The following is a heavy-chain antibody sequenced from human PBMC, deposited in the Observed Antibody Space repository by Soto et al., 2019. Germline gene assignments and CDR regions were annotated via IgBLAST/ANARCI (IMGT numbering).Heavy chain of an antibody. CDR3: ARVVQFYDRSGYSFYYFDY. J-gene: IGHJ4*02. D-gene: IGHD3-22*01. CDR1: GDSINSAGYY. Sequence: SETLSLTCTVSGDSINSAGYYWSWLRQPPGKGLEWIGYIYYSRSDYYNPSLGRRATITIDTSRNQFSLNLMSVTAADTAVYYCARVVQFYDRSGYSFYYFDYWGQGALVTVSS. CDR2: IYYSRSD. V-gene: IGHV4-30-4*01.